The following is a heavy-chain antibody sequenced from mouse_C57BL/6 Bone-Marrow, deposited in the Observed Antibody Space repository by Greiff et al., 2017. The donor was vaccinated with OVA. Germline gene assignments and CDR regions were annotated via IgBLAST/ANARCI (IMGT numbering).Heavy chain of an antibody. CDR1: GYSITSGYD. CDR2: ISYSGST. V-gene: IGHV3-1*01. J-gene: IGHJ2*01. D-gene: IGHD1-1*01. CDR3: AREQRFYYFDY. Sequence: EVHLVESGPGMVKPSQSLSLTCTVTGYSITSGYDWHWIRHFPGNKLEWMGYISYSGSTNYNPSLKSRISITHDTSKNHFFLKLNSVTTEDTATYYCAREQRFYYFDYWGQGTTLTVSS.